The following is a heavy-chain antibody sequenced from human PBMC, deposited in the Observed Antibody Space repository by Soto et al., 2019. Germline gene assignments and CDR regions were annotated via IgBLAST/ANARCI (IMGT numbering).Heavy chain of an antibody. J-gene: IGHJ4*02. D-gene: IGHD6-13*01. CDR2: IWYDGSNK. CDR3: ARVSSYSSSWSLPFDY. CDR1: GFTFSSYG. V-gene: IGHV3-33*01. Sequence: GGSLRLSCAASGFTFSSYGMHWVRQAPGKGLKWVAVIWYDGSNKYYADSVKGRFTISRDNSKNTLYLQMNSLRAEDTAVYYCARVSSYSSSWSLPFDYWGQGTLVTVSS.